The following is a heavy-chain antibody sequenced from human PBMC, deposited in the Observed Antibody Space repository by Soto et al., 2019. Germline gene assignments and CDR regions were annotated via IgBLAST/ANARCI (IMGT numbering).Heavy chain of an antibody. Sequence: QVQLVQSGAEVKKPGSSVKVSCKASGGTFSSYTISWVRQAPGQGLEWMGRIIPILGIANYAQKFQGRVTITADKSTSTAYMELISLRAEDTAVYYCASGYSYGSAIDYWGQGTLVTVSS. J-gene: IGHJ4*02. V-gene: IGHV1-69*02. CDR2: IIPILGIA. CDR1: GGTFSSYT. D-gene: IGHD5-18*01. CDR3: ASGYSYGSAIDY.